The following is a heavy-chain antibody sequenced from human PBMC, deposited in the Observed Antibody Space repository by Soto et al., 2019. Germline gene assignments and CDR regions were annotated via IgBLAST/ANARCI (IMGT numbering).Heavy chain of an antibody. J-gene: IGHJ4*02. D-gene: IGHD1-1*01. V-gene: IGHV4-61*05. Sequence: PSETLSLTCTVSGGSISSSSYYWGWIRQPPGKGLEWIGYIYYSGSTNYNPSLRSRVTISLDTSKNQFSLKMSSVTAVDTAVYYCARLATRYYFDYWGQGTLVTVSS. CDR3: ARLATRYYFDY. CDR2: IYYSGST. CDR1: GGSISSSSYY.